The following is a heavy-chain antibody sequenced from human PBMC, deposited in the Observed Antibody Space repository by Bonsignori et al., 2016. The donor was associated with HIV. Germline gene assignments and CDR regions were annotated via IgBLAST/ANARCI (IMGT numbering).Heavy chain of an antibody. CDR3: ARDMWYGSGPFDP. CDR2: VYSGGSA. CDR1: GGSFSSSSYF. D-gene: IGHD3-10*01. Sequence: SETLSLTCTVSGGSFSSSSYFWSWIRQPAGKGLEWIGHVYSGGSASYNPSLKSRVTISVDTSKKQFSLKLTSVTAADTAVYYCARDMWYGSGPFDPWGQGTLVTVSS. J-gene: IGHJ5*02. V-gene: IGHV4-61*09.